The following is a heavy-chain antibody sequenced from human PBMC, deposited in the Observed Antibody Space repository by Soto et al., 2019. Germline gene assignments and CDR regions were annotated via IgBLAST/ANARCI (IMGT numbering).Heavy chain of an antibody. CDR2: ISKSASTI. J-gene: IGHJ6*02. CDR1: GFTFSDYY. D-gene: IGHD3-22*01. Sequence: QVQLVESGGGLVKPGGSLRLSCAASGFTFSDYYMTWIRQAPGKGLECISYISKSASTIKYAESVKGRFTISRDNAKNSLSLQMNSLRAEDTAVYYCERVGCSGNFCYDGLDVWGQGTAVTVSS. V-gene: IGHV3-11*01. CDR3: ERVGCSGNFCYDGLDV.